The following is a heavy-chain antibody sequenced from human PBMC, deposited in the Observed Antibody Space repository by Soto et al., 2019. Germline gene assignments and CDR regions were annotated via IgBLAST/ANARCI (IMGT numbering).Heavy chain of an antibody. Sequence: GGSLRLSWAASGFTFSGYAMHWVRQAPGKGLEWLAVMSYDGSNKYYADSVKGRFTISRDNSKNTLYLQMNTLRAEDTAVYYCARDHQYYYGSGYYYTMAVWGQGTTVTVSS. D-gene: IGHD3-10*01. CDR1: GFTFSGYA. CDR3: ARDHQYYYGSGYYYTMAV. J-gene: IGHJ6*02. CDR2: MSYDGSNK. V-gene: IGHV3-30-3*01.